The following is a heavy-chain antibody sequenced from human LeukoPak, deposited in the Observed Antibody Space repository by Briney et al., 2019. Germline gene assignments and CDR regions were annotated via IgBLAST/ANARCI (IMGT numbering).Heavy chain of an antibody. J-gene: IGHJ5*02. CDR3: ARDRRYNWNHNWFDP. D-gene: IGHD1-20*01. Sequence: SETLSLTCTVSGYSISSGYYWGWIRQPPGKGLEWIGSIYHSGSTYYNPSLKSRVTISVDTSKNQFSLKLSSVTAADTAVYYSARDRRYNWNHNWFDPWGQGTLVTVSS. CDR2: IYHSGST. CDR1: GYSISSGYY. V-gene: IGHV4-38-2*02.